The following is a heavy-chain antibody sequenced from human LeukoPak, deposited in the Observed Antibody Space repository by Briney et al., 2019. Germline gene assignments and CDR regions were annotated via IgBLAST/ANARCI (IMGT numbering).Heavy chain of an antibody. CDR2: INHSGST. V-gene: IGHV4-34*01. J-gene: IGHJ4*02. CDR3: AGVVRFGENHLAFDY. D-gene: IGHD3-10*01. CDR1: GGSFSGYY. Sequence: SETLSLTCAVYGGSFSGYYWSWIRQPPGKGLEWIGEINHSGSTNYNPSLKSRVTISVDTSKNQFSLKLSSVAAADTAVYYCAGVVRFGENHLAFDYWGQGTLVTVSS.